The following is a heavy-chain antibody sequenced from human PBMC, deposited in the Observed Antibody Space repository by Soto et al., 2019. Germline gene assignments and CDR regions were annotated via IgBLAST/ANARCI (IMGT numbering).Heavy chain of an antibody. D-gene: IGHD5-12*01. CDR1: GGTFSSYA. V-gene: IGHV1-69*13. CDR3: ARSYSGYVLEPHYYYGMDV. J-gene: IGHJ6*02. Sequence: GASVKVSCKASGGTFSSYAISWVRQAPGQGLEWMGGIIPIFGTANYAQKFQGRVTITADESTSTAYMELSSLRSEDTAVYYCARSYSGYVLEPHYYYGMDVWGQGTTVTVS. CDR2: IIPIFGTA.